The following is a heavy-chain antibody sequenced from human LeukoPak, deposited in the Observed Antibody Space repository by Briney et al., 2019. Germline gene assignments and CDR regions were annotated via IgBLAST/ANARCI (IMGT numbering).Heavy chain of an antibody. V-gene: IGHV4-4*02. CDR2: IYHSGNT. D-gene: IGHD6-19*01. CDR1: GDSISSSHW. Sequence: SETLSLTCAVSGDSISSSHWWSWVRQSPGKGLEWIGEIYHSGNTNYNPSVKSRVAISLDKASNQFSLRLTSVTAVDTAVYYCARVSTGYSSGWYQTDWGQGTLVTVSS. CDR3: ARVSTGYSSGWYQTD. J-gene: IGHJ4*02.